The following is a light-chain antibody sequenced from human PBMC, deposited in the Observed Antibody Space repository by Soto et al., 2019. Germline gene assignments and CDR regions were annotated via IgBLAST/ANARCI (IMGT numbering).Light chain of an antibody. J-gene: IGKJ1*01. Sequence: DIVMTQSPDSLAVSLGESATINCKSSQSVLYSSYNKYYVAWYQQKPGQPTKLLIYWAATRESGVPDRFSGSGSGTDFNLTISSLQAEDVAVYYCQQYYSTLQTFGQGTKVEIK. CDR1: QSVLYSSYNKYY. V-gene: IGKV4-1*01. CDR2: WAA. CDR3: QQYYSTLQT.